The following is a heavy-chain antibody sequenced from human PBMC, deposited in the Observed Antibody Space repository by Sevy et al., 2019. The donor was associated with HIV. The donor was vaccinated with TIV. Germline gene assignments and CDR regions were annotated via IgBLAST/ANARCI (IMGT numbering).Heavy chain of an antibody. J-gene: IGHJ2*01. CDR1: GGSISSDDYY. CDR3: ARGNTVLPTGGFDL. D-gene: IGHD2-8*02. Sequence: SEILSLTCTVSGGSISSDDYYWTWIRQHPGKGLEWIGYIYYTGSTYYNPSLGSRVTMSLDASKNQFSLRLSSVTAAHTAVYYCARGNTVLPTGGFDLWGRGTLVTVSS. V-gene: IGHV4-31*03. CDR2: IYYTGST.